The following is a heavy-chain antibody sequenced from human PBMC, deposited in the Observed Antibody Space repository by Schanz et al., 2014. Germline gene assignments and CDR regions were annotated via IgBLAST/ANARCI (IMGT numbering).Heavy chain of an antibody. CDR1: GFTLSSYA. D-gene: IGHD2-15*01. Sequence: VQLVESGGGVVQPGRSLRLSCAASGFTLSSYAMHWVRQAPGKGLEWVALISNDGSIKYYADSVEGRFTISRDNSENTLYLQMNSLSADDTAVFYCAKGMGYCSGGTCYDYYYYGLDVWGQGTTVTVSS. CDR2: ISNDGSIK. J-gene: IGHJ6*02. CDR3: AKGMGYCSGGTCYDYYYYGLDV. V-gene: IGHV3-30-3*01.